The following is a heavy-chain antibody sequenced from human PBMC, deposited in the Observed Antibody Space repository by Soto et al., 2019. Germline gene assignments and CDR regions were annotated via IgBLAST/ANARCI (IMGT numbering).Heavy chain of an antibody. CDR2: IAVGSGYT. Sequence: QMQLEQSGPEVKKPGTSVKVSCKASGFTFTSSAFQWVRQARGQRLEWIGWIAVGSGYTNYAQRLQDMVTLTRDMSTATTYMELSRLTSEDTAIYYCAADATAWQQMVPSDYWGQGTLVTVSS. CDR3: AADATAWQQMVPSDY. D-gene: IGHD2-8*01. CDR1: GFTFTSSA. J-gene: IGHJ4*02. V-gene: IGHV1-58*01.